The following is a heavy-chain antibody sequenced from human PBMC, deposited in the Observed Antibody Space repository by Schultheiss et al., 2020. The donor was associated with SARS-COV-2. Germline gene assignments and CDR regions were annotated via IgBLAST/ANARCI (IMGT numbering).Heavy chain of an antibody. D-gene: IGHD2-15*01. CDR3: AGGAVVVAATYDY. V-gene: IGHV4-31*03. CDR2: IYYSGST. Sequence: SETLSLTCTVSGGSISSGGYYWSWIRQHPGKGLEWIGYIYYSGSTYYNPSLKSRVTISVDTSKNQFSLKLSSVTAADTAVYYCAGGAVVVAATYDYWGQGTLVTVSS. CDR1: GGSISSGGYY. J-gene: IGHJ4*02.